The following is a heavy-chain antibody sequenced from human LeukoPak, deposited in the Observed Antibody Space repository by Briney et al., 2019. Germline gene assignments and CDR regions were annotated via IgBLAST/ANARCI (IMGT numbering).Heavy chain of an antibody. V-gene: IGHV4-59*01. CDR1: GFTFSDYY. J-gene: IGHJ6*03. D-gene: IGHD2-2*01. CDR2: IYYSGST. Sequence: GSLRLSCAASGFTFSDYYMSWIRQPPGKGLEWIGYIYYSGSTNYNPSLKSRVTISVDTSKNQFSLKLSSVTAVDTAVYYCAREKVVVVPAAMGHYYYYMDVWGKGTTVTISS. CDR3: AREKVVVVPAAMGHYYYYMDV.